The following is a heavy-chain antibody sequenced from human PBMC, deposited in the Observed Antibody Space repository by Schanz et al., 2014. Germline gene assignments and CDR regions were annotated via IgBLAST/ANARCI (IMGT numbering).Heavy chain of an antibody. J-gene: IGHJ4*02. Sequence: QVQLVQSGSELRKPGASVKISCKASGYTFTDCGLNWVRQAPGQGLEWMGRINPNSGGTNYAQKFQGRVTMTRDTSISTAYMELSSLRSDDTAVYYCARELRLEYYFDYWGQGTQVTVSS. CDR2: INPNSGGT. D-gene: IGHD4-17*01. CDR3: ARELRLEYYFDY. CDR1: GYTFTDCG. V-gene: IGHV1-2*02.